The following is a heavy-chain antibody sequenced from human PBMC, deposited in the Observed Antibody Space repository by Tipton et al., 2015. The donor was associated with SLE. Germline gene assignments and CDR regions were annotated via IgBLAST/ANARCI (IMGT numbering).Heavy chain of an antibody. D-gene: IGHD3-22*01. CDR1: GVSISSVGYY. Sequence: TLSLTCSVSGVSISSVGYYWNWIRQHPGKGLEWIGDIFYTGNTYYNPSLKSRVSISVDTSKNQFSLNLSSVTAADTAVYYCARDEYRYDTTGYHLLGHFDFWGQGTLVTVSS. CDR2: IFYTGNT. CDR3: ARDEYRYDTTGYHLLGHFDF. V-gene: IGHV4-31*03. J-gene: IGHJ4*02.